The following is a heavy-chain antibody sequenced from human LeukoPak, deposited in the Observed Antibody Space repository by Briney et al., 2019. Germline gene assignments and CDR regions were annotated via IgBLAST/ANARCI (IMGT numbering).Heavy chain of an antibody. J-gene: IGHJ4*02. D-gene: IGHD1-1*01. Sequence: PGGSLRLSCAASGFSFSSYMMNWVRQAPGKGMEWVSSINSGSTYTYYTESVKGRFTVSRDNAKNSLFLQMNSLRAEDTAIYYCARSLTTLTYEGYWGQGTLVTVSS. CDR2: INSGSTYT. CDR3: ARSLTTLTYEGY. V-gene: IGHV3-21*01. CDR1: GFSFSSYM.